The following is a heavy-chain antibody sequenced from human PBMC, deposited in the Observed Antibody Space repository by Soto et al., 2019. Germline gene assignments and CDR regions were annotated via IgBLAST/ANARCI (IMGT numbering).Heavy chain of an antibody. CDR1: GFTFGSYA. Sequence: EVQLLESGGGLVQPGGSLRLSCVVSGFTFGSYAMSWVRQAPEKGPEWVAILGGNGFTTYYADSVKGRFTISGDKSKSTMFLQMNRLGADDTGVYYCAKDLRRSLNFFYYMDVWGRGTSVTVSS. D-gene: IGHD6-13*01. CDR3: AKDLRRSLNFFYYMDV. J-gene: IGHJ6*03. V-gene: IGHV3-23*01. CDR2: LGGNGFTT.